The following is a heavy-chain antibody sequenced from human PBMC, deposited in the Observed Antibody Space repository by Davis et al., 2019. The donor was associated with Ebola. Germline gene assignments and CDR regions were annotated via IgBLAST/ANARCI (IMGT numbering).Heavy chain of an antibody. CDR2: INPDSGDT. V-gene: IGHV1-2*06. CDR3: AREGCINSVCHDFDY. J-gene: IGHJ4*02. CDR1: GYTFTGYY. D-gene: IGHD5/OR15-5a*01. Sequence: AASVKVSCKASGYTFTGYYMNWVRQAPGQGLEWMGRINPDSGDTNYAQRFQGRVTMTRDTSISTVYMELRRLTSDDTAVYYCAREGCINSVCHDFDYWGQGTLVTVSS.